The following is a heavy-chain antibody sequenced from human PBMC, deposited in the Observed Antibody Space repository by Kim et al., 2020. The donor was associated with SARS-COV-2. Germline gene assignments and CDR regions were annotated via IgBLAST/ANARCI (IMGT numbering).Heavy chain of an antibody. Sequence: SETLSLTCAVYGGSFSGYYWSWIRQPPGKGLEWIGEINHSGSTNYNPSLKSRVTISVDTSKNQFSLKLSSVTAADTAVYYCARGRDYYDSSVSDYWGQGT. CDR1: GGSFSGYY. CDR3: ARGRDYYDSSVSDY. J-gene: IGHJ4*02. CDR2: INHSGST. V-gene: IGHV4-34*01. D-gene: IGHD3-22*01.